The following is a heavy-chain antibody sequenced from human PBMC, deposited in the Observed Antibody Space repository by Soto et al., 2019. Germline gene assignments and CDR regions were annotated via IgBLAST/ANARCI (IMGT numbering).Heavy chain of an antibody. CDR3: ARETPITMVRGVSDY. J-gene: IGHJ4*02. V-gene: IGHV3-21*01. Sequence: GGSLRLSCAASGFTFSSYSMNWVRQAPWKGLEWVSSISSSSSYIYYADSVKGRFTISRDNAKNSLYLQMNSLRAEDTAVYYCARETPITMVRGVSDYWAQGTLVTVSS. CDR1: GFTFSSYS. D-gene: IGHD3-10*01. CDR2: ISSSSSYI.